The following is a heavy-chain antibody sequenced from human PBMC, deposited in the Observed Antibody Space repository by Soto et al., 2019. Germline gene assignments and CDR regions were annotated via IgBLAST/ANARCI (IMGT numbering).Heavy chain of an antibody. CDR3: TRGLHWGELSVPKNNFDY. Sequence: GGSLRLSCAASGFTFSSYDMHWVRQATGKGLEWVSALGTACDTYYPGSVKGRFTISRENAKNSLYLQMNSLRAGDTAVYYCTRGLHWGELSVPKNNFDYWGQGTLVTVSS. D-gene: IGHD3-16*02. CDR1: GFTFSSYD. V-gene: IGHV3-13*01. CDR2: LGTACDT. J-gene: IGHJ4*02.